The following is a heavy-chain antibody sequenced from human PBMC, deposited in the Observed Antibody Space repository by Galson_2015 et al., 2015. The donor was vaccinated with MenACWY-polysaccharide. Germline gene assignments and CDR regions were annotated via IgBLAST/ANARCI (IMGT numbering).Heavy chain of an antibody. V-gene: IGHV6-1*01. CDR3: ARAPDFFTRGFDY. CDR1: GDSVSSNSAS. J-gene: IGHJ4*02. D-gene: IGHD2-2*01. Sequence: CAIPGDSVSSNSASWNWIRQSPSGGLEWLGRTYYRSKWYYDYALSVKSRITLNPDTSKNQVSLQLNPMTPEDTAVYYCARAPDFFTRGFDYWGLGTLVTVSS. CDR2: TYYRSKWYY.